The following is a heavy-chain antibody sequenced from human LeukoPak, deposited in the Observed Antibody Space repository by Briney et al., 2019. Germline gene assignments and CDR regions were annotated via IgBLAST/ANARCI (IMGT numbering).Heavy chain of an antibody. CDR1: GFSFSSSW. Sequence: GGSLRLSCAASGFSFSSSWMHWVRQVPGKGLVWVSRIKSDGSSTFYADSVKGRFTISRDNAKNMVYLQMNSLRVEDTAVYYCGSDTTLGYWGQGTLVTVSS. V-gene: IGHV3-74*01. D-gene: IGHD5-18*01. CDR2: IKSDGSST. CDR3: GSDTTLGY. J-gene: IGHJ4*02.